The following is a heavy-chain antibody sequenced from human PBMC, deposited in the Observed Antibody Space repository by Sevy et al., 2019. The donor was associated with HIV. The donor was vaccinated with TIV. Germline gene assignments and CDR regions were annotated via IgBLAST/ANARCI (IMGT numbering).Heavy chain of an antibody. V-gene: IGHV3-33*01. CDR2: IWFDGSNT. D-gene: IGHD4-17*01. CDR1: GFTFSTYG. J-gene: IGHJ4*02. CDR3: ERDLELYDYGDYGPAFMPDY. Sequence: GGSLRLSCAASGFTFSTYGMHWVRQAPGKGLEWVAVIWFDGSNTYYADSVKGRFTISRDIAKNTLHLQMNSLRAEDTAVYYCERDLELYDYGDYGPAFMPDYWGQGTLVTVSS.